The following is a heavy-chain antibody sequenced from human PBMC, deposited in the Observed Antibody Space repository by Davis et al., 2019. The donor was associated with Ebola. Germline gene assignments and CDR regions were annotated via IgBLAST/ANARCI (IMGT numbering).Heavy chain of an antibody. J-gene: IGHJ4*02. CDR2: INHSGST. CDR1: GGSFSGYY. V-gene: IGHV4-34*01. D-gene: IGHD7-27*01. Sequence: SETLSLTCAVYGGSFSGYYWSWIRQPPGKGLEWIGEINHSGSTYYNPSLKSRVTISVDTSKNQFSLKLSSVTAADTAVYYCARDPTLGNFDYWGQGTLVTVSS. CDR3: ARDPTLGNFDY.